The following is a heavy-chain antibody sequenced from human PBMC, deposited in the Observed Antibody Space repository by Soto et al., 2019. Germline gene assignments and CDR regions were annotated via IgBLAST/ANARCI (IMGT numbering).Heavy chain of an antibody. D-gene: IGHD3-22*01. CDR2: IYYSGST. CDR1: GCSISSGDYY. CDR3: ARVFPSSGALNYYYYGMDV. Sequence: SETLSLTCTVSGCSISSGDYYWSWIRQPPGKGLEWIGYIYYSGSTYYNPSLKSRVTISVDTSKNQFSLKLSSVTAADTAVYYCARVFPSSGALNYYYYGMDVWGQGTTVTVSS. V-gene: IGHV4-30-4*01. J-gene: IGHJ6*02.